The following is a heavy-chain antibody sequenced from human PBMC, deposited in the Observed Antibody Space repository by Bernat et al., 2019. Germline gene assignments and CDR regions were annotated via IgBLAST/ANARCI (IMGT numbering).Heavy chain of an antibody. CDR2: ISDDGSNK. CDR1: GFTFSSYG. Sequence: QVQLVESGGGVVQPGRSLRLSCAASGFTFSSYGMHWVRQAPGKGLEWMAVISDDGSNKYYTDSVKGRFTISRDNSKNTLYLQMNSLRAEDTAVYYCTTVMVLVWGQGTLVTVSS. CDR3: TTVMVLV. D-gene: IGHD3-10*01. J-gene: IGHJ4*02. V-gene: IGHV3-30*03.